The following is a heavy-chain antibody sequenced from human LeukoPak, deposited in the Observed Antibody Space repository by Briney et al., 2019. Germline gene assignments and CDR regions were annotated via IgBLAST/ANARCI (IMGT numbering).Heavy chain of an antibody. CDR1: GFTFREYG. Sequence: GGSLRLSCVASGFTFREYGFHWVRQAPGKGLEWVAVMWNDGITGKYADSVRDRFSVSRDNSKNTVYLQMDSLRADDTSVYYCARDGSGWSSDYWGQGTLVTVSS. J-gene: IGHJ4*02. V-gene: IGHV3-33*01. CDR2: MWNDGITG. D-gene: IGHD6-19*01. CDR3: ARDGSGWSSDY.